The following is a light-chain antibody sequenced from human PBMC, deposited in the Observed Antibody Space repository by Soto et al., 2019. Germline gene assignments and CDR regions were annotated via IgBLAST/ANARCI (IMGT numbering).Light chain of an antibody. CDR2: GVT. CDR3: SSYTGSSTLV. V-gene: IGLV2-8*01. Sequence: QSALAQPPSASGSPGQSVTISCTGSGSDIGAYNFVSWYQQHPGKAPKLMIFGVTERPSGVPDRFSGSKSGNTASLTVSGLQADDEADYYCSSYTGSSTLVFGTGTKLTVL. CDR1: GSDIGAYNF. J-gene: IGLJ1*01.